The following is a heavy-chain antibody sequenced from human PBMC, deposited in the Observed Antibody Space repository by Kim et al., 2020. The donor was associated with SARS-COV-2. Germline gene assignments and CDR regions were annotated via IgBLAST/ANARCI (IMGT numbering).Heavy chain of an antibody. J-gene: IGHJ4*02. D-gene: IGHD1-26*01. Sequence: ADSGEGRCTISRDKSQNTLDLEMNSLRAEDPAVYYCARGFGGSYRTYFDYWGQGTLVTVSS. V-gene: IGHV3-30*01. CDR3: ARGFGGSYRTYFDY.